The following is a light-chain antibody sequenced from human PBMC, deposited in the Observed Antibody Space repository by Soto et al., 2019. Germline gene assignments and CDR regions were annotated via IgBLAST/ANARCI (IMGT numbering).Light chain of an antibody. CDR3: QNCKSAVFT. Sequence: GDRVTITCRASQDIENYLAWYQQRPGKVPKLLIYDATTLQPGVPSRFSGSGSGTDFTLTISSLQPEDVATYYCQNCKSAVFTFGPGTKVDTK. CDR1: QDIENY. J-gene: IGKJ3*01. CDR2: DAT. V-gene: IGKV1-27*01.